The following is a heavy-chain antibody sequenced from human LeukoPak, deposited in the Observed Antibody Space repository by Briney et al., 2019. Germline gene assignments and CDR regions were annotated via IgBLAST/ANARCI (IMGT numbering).Heavy chain of an antibody. Sequence: GRSLRLSCAASGFTFDDYAMHWVRQAPGKGLEWVSGISWNSGSIVYADSVKGRFTISRDNAKNSLYLQMNSLRAEDTALYYCAKDMSFGYCSSTSCETPTTFDYWGQGTLVTVSS. D-gene: IGHD2-2*03. J-gene: IGHJ4*02. CDR2: ISWNSGSI. CDR3: AKDMSFGYCSSTSCETPTTFDY. CDR1: GFTFDDYA. V-gene: IGHV3-9*01.